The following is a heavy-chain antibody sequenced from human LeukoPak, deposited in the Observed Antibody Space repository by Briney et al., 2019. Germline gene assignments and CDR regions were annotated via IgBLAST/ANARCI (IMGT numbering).Heavy chain of an antibody. Sequence: ASVKVSCKASGGTFSSHAISWVRRAPGQGLEWMGGIIPIFGTANYAQKFQGRVTITTDESTSTAYMELSSLRSEDTAVYYCASRTRDVQLHGAFDIWGQGTMVTVSS. V-gene: IGHV1-69*05. CDR3: ASRTRDVQLHGAFDI. CDR1: GGTFSSHA. D-gene: IGHD5-18*01. CDR2: IIPIFGTA. J-gene: IGHJ3*02.